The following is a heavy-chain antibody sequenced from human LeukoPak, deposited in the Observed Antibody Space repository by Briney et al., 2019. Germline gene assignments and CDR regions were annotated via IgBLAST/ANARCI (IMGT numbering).Heavy chain of an antibody. CDR3: ASSTKGIAVAGYDY. CDR2: ISSSSSYI. V-gene: IGHV3-21*01. CDR1: GFTFSSYS. Sequence: GGSLRLSCAASGFTFSSYSMNWVRQAPGKGLEWVSSISSSSSYIYYADLVKGRFTISRDNAKNSLYLQMNSLRAEDTAVYYCASSTKGIAVAGYDYWGQGTLVTVSS. D-gene: IGHD6-19*01. J-gene: IGHJ4*02.